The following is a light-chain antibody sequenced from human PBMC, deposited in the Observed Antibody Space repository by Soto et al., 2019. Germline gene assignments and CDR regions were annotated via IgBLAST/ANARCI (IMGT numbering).Light chain of an antibody. Sequence: ETVMTQSPATLSVSPGERATLSCRASQTINNNLAWYQQKPGQAPRLLMFRTSTRATGVPARFSVSGSGTEFNLTISSLQSEDFAVYYCQQYGSSSYTFGQGTRLEIK. CDR3: QQYGSSSYT. V-gene: IGKV3-15*01. CDR2: RTS. CDR1: QTINNN. J-gene: IGKJ2*01.